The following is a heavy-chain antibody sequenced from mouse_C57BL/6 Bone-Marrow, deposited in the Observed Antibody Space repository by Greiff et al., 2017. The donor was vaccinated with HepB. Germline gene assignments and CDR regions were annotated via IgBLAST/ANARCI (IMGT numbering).Heavy chain of an antibody. V-gene: IGHV5-6*01. CDR3: ARRHYYGSPYYAMDY. J-gene: IGHJ4*01. D-gene: IGHD1-1*01. CDR2: ISSGGSYT. Sequence: EVQLVESGGDLVKPGGSLKLSCAASGFTFSSYGMSWVRQTPDKRLEWVATISSGGSYTYYPDSVKGRFTISRDNAKNTPYLQMSSLTSEDTAVYYCARRHYYGSPYYAMDYWGQGTSVTVSS. CDR1: GFTFSSYG.